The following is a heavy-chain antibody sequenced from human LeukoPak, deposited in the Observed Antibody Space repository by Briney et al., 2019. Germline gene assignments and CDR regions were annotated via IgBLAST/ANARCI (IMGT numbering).Heavy chain of an antibody. CDR1: GYSFTTYW. Sequence: GESLKISCTGSGYSFTTYWIGWVRQMPGKGLEWMGIIYPDDSDTRYSPSFQGQVTISADKSISTAYLQWSSLKASDTAMYYCARLPTVTSNRIHDGMDVWGQGTTVTVSS. V-gene: IGHV5-51*01. CDR3: ARLPTVTSNRIHDGMDV. J-gene: IGHJ6*02. D-gene: IGHD4-17*01. CDR2: IYPDDSDT.